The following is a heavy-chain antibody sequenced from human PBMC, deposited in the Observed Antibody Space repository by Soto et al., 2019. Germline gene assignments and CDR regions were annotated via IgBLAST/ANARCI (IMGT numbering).Heavy chain of an antibody. CDR3: ARAVGYCSSYSCYSTTLSHYKYGLDV. V-gene: IGHV1-18*01. CDR2: ISTYNENT. J-gene: IGHJ6*02. CDR1: GYTFSSYG. Sequence: GASVKVSCKTSGYTFSSYGIVWVRQAPGQGLEWMGWISTYNENTNYAQNLQGRVTMTTDTLTSTVYMELTSLRYDDTAVYYCARAVGYCSSYSCYSTTLSHYKYGLDVWGQGTTVTVSS. D-gene: IGHD2-2*01.